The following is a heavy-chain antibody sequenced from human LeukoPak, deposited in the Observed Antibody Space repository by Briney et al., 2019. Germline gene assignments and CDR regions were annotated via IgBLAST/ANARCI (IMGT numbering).Heavy chain of an antibody. Sequence: SETLSLTCAVSGFSISSGYYWGWIRQPPGKGLEWIASIYHSGNTYYNPSLKSRVAISVDTSKNQFSLKLNSVTAADTAVYYCERQVSWAVFGGNWFDPWGPRTQVTVSS. CDR1: GFSISSGYY. CDR3: ERQVSWAVFGGNWFDP. V-gene: IGHV4-38-2*01. J-gene: IGHJ5*02. D-gene: IGHD3-3*01. CDR2: IYHSGNT.